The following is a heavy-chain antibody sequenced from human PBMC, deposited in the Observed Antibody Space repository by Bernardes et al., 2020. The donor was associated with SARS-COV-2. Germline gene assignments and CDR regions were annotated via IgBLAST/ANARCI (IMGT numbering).Heavy chain of an antibody. J-gene: IGHJ4*02. CDR3: AKNSGSLLWLHQARPLDF. CDR1: GFTFNTYA. D-gene: IGHD3-10*01. CDR2: ISSAGNT. Sequence: GGSLRLSCSASGFTFNTYAMTWVRQAPGKGLECVSAISSAGNTNYVDSVKGRFTISRDNSKNTLYMQMNSLRAEDTAVYYCAKNSGSLLWLHQARPLDFWGKGALVNVSS. V-gene: IGHV3-23*01.